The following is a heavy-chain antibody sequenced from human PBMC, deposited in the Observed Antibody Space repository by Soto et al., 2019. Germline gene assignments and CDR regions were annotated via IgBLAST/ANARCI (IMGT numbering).Heavy chain of an antibody. J-gene: IGHJ5*02. V-gene: IGHV4-61*08. CDR3: TKQPWADYGGIFDP. CDR1: GDSISSGDYY. Sequence: PSETLSLTCTVSGDSISSGDYYWSWIRQPPGKGLEWIGCIYYTGTTNYNPSLKSRVTISVDTSKNQFSLKLSSVTTADTAVYYFTKQPWADYGGIFDPWSQGTLVTVSS. CDR2: IYYTGTT. D-gene: IGHD4-17*01.